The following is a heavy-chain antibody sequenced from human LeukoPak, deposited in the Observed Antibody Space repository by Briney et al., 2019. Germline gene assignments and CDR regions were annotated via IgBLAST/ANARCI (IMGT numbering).Heavy chain of an antibody. J-gene: IGHJ5*02. CDR1: GYTFTSYG. V-gene: IGHV1-18*04. CDR3: AREAVDYYGAGSYWFDP. D-gene: IGHD3-10*01. Sequence: GASVKVPCKASGYTFTSYGISWVRQALGQGLGRMGWISAYNDNTNYAQKLQGRVTMTTDTSTSTAYMELRSVRSDDTAVYYCAREAVDYYGAGSYWFDPWGQGSLVTVSS. CDR2: ISAYNDNT.